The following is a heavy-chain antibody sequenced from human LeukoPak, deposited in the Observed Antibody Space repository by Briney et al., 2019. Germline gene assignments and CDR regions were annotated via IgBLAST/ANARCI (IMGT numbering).Heavy chain of an antibody. CDR2: ISGSGGST. J-gene: IGHJ2*01. V-gene: IGHV3-23*01. Sequence: PGGSLRLSYAASGFTFSSYAMSWVRQAPGKGLDWVSAISGSGGSTYYADSVKGRFTISRDNSKNTLYLQMNSLRAEDTAVYYCAKDPIPLLWFGESFDLWGRGTLVTVSS. CDR3: AKDPIPLLWFGESFDL. D-gene: IGHD3-10*01. CDR1: GFTFSSYA.